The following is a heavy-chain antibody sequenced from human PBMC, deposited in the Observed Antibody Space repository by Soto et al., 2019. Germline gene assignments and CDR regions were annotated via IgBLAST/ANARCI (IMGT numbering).Heavy chain of an antibody. J-gene: IGHJ5*02. CDR3: ARGLLDSGYYYSWFDP. CDR1: VGSISSGGYY. D-gene: IGHD3-22*01. CDR2: IYYSGST. Sequence: TLSVTCTFSVGSISSGGYYWSWIRQHPGKGLEWIGYIYYSGSTYYNPSLKSRVTISVDTSKNQFSLKLSSVTAADTAVYYCARGLLDSGYYYSWFDPWGQGTLVTVSS. V-gene: IGHV4-31*03.